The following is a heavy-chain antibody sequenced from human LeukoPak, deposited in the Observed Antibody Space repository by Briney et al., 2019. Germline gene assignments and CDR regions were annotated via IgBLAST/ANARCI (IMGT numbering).Heavy chain of an antibody. CDR1: GYTFTNYG. CDR3: ARGLPPRRNYDSSGYYSYYFGY. CDR2: ISGYNGNT. V-gene: IGHV1-18*01. Sequence: ASVKVSCKASGYTFTNYGISWVRQAPGQGLEWMGWISGYNGNTKYAQKLQGRVTMTTDTSTSTAYMELRSLRSDDTAVYYCARGLPPRRNYDSSGYYSYYFGYWGQGTLVTVSS. D-gene: IGHD3-22*01. J-gene: IGHJ4*02.